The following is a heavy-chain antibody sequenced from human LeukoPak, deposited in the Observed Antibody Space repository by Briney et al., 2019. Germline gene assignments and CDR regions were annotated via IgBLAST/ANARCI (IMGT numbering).Heavy chain of an antibody. J-gene: IGHJ4*02. Sequence: GGSLRLSCAASGFTFSSYAMSWVRQAPGKGLEWVSTISGSGSGGSTYYADSVKGRFTISRDNSKDTLLLQMNSLRAEDTAVYYCAKLLAVTNSYYFNYWGQGTLVTVSS. D-gene: IGHD6-19*01. CDR3: AKLLAVTNSYYFNY. CDR2: ISGSGSGGST. CDR1: GFTFSSYA. V-gene: IGHV3-23*01.